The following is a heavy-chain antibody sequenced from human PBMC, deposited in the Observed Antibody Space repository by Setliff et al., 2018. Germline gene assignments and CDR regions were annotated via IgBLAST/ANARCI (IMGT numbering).Heavy chain of an antibody. J-gene: IGHJ4*02. CDR1: GFTFRKHA. D-gene: IGHD4-17*01. V-gene: IGHV3-48*04. CDR2: VSGSGMTR. Sequence: GGSLRLSCTASGFTFRKHALAWVRQAPGKGLQWVSSVSGSGMTRDYTDSVKGRFTISRDNAKNSLYLQMNSLRAEDTAVYYCARLRKDYGDYYYFDYWGQGTLVTV. CDR3: ARLRKDYGDYYYFDY.